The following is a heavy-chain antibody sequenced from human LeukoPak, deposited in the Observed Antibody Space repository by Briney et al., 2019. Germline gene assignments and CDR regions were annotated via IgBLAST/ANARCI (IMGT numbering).Heavy chain of an antibody. CDR3: ARGSRIRWHRQNFDY. CDR1: GGSISGYY. V-gene: IGHV4-34*01. Sequence: PSETLSLTCTVSGGSISGYYWSWIRQPPGKGLEWIGEINHSGSTNYNPSLKSRVTISVDTYKHQFSLKLSSVTAADTAVYYCARGSRIRWHRQNFDYWGQGTPVTVSS. CDR2: INHSGST. J-gene: IGHJ4*02. D-gene: IGHD5-24*01.